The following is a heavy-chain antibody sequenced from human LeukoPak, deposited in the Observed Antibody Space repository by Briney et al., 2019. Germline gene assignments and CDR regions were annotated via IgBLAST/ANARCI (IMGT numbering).Heavy chain of an antibody. CDR1: GGSISSGGYY. CDR3: ARAANTAMAEDY. CDR2: IYYSGST. Sequence: SETLSLTCTVPGGSISSGGYYWSWIRQHPGKGLEWIGYIYYSGSTYYNPSLKSRVTISVDTSKNQFSLKLSSVTAADTAVYYCARAANTAMAEDYWGQGTLVTVSS. J-gene: IGHJ4*02. V-gene: IGHV4-31*03. D-gene: IGHD5-18*01.